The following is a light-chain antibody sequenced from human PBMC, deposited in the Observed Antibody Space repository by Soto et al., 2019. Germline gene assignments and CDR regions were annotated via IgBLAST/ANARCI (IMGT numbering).Light chain of an antibody. CDR1: QSVSSN. Sequence: EIVMTQSQATLSVSPGERATLSCRASQSVSSNLAWYQQKPGQAPRLLIYGASTRATGIPARFSGSGSGTEFTLTISSMQYEDFAVYYCQQYNNWPPWTFGLWNHVEIK. V-gene: IGKV3-15*01. CDR3: QQYNNWPPWT. J-gene: IGKJ1*01. CDR2: GAS.